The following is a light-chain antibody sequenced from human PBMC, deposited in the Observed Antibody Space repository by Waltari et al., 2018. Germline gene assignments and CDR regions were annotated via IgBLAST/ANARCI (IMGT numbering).Light chain of an antibody. V-gene: IGLV3-1*01. Sequence: SYDLTQPPSVSVSPGQTARITCSGDTLGHQYVCWFQEKPGQSPVLVMYQDYKRPSGFPERFFGSNSGNTATLTSSGTQAVDDADDYCQAWDGNSAYVFGTGTRVTVL. J-gene: IGLJ1*01. CDR3: QAWDGNSAYV. CDR1: TLGHQY. CDR2: QDY.